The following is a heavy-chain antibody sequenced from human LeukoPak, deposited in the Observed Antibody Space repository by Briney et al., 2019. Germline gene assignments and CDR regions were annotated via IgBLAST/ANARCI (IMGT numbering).Heavy chain of an antibody. J-gene: IGHJ6*02. CDR2: IYYSGST. CDR1: GGSISSYY. CDR3: ARDFPQDGYNSGGLGMDV. Sequence: PSETLSLTCTVSGGSISSYYWSWIRQPPGKGLEWIGYIYYSGSTNYNPSLKSRVTISVDTSKNQFSLKLSSVTAADTAVYYCARDFPQDGYNSGGLGMDVWGQGTTVTVSS. D-gene: IGHD5-24*01. V-gene: IGHV4-59*01.